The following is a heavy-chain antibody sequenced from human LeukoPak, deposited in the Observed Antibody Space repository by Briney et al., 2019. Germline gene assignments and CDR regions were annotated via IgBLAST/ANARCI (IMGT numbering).Heavy chain of an antibody. Sequence: SETLSLTCTVSGGSISSYYWSWIRQPPGKGLEWIGYIYYSGSTNYNPSLKSRVTISVDTSKNQFSLKLSSVTAADTAVYYCASPFGPWGQGTLVTVSS. CDR3: ASPFGP. V-gene: IGHV4-59*01. CDR2: IYYSGST. CDR1: GGSISSYY. D-gene: IGHD3-3*01. J-gene: IGHJ5*02.